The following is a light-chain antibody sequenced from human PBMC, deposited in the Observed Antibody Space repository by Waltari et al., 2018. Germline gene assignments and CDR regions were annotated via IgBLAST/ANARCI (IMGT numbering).Light chain of an antibody. CDR1: QSVRNN. Sequence: EIVMTQSPATLSVSPGERATLSCRASQSVRNNLVWYQQKPGQAPRLLIYGASTRVTGIPARFSGSGSGTAFTLTISSLQSEDFAVYYCQQYNNWPPWTFGQGTKVEIK. J-gene: IGKJ1*01. CDR2: GAS. CDR3: QQYNNWPPWT. V-gene: IGKV3-15*01.